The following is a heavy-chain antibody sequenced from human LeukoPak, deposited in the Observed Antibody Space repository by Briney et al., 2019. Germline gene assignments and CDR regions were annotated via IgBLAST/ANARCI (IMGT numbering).Heavy chain of an antibody. CDR2: ISAYNGNT. D-gene: IGHD1-26*01. CDR3: VGATPGLFNFYFDS. CDR1: GYTFTSYG. V-gene: IGHV1-18*01. J-gene: IGHJ4*02. Sequence: ASVKVSCKASGYTFTSYGISWVRQAPGQGLEWMGWISAYNGNTNYAQKLQGRVTMTTDTSTSTAYMELRSLRSDDTAVYYCVGATPGLFNFYFDSWGQGTLVTVSS.